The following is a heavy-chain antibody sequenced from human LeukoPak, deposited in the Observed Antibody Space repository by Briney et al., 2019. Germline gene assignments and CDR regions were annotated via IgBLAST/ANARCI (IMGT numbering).Heavy chain of an antibody. V-gene: IGHV4-39*01. J-gene: IGHJ6*03. CDR1: GGSLTDRSYY. CDR3: ARLGGSYFRHGYGLYYLDL. CDR2: IYLDGRT. Sequence: PSETLPLTYTVSGGSLTDRSYYCRWIRQSPGAGVGWIGKIYLDGRTNYAPSLRSRVTNSLALTQNQFSLGLTSVTAADRAVYYCARLGGSYFRHGYGLYYLDLWGKGTPVTVSS. D-gene: IGHD1-26*01.